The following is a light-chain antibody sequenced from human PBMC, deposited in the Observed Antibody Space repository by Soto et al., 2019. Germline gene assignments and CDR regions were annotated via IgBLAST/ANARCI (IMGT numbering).Light chain of an antibody. CDR3: QQSAALPLP. J-gene: IGKJ4*01. CDR1: QNIHNH. Sequence: EKLMSQSPATLSWSLGERVTLSCRASQNIHNHMSWFLQKPGQTPRLLTYDAIIRAADVPARFSGSWSGTEFTLTINSLQSEDFALYYCQQSAALPLPFGGGTKVDIK. V-gene: IGKV3-15*01. CDR2: DAI.